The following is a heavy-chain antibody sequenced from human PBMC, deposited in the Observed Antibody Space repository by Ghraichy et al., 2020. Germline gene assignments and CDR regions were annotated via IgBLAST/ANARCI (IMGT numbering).Heavy chain of an antibody. V-gene: IGHV3-23*01. CDR2: IGGNGVTT. D-gene: IGHD2-15*01. Sequence: GGSLRLSCAASGFTFSRYSMTWVRQAPGKGLEWVSIIGGNGVTTYYADSVKGRFTISRDNSKNTLYLQMNSLRAEDTAVYYCAKEQSAIPGTPVFDYWGQGTLVTVSS. CDR3: AKEQSAIPGTPVFDY. J-gene: IGHJ4*02. CDR1: GFTFSRYS.